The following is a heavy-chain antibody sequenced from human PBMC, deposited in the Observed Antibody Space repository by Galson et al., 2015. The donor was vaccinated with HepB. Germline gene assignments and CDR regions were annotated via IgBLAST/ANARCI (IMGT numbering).Heavy chain of an antibody. CDR1: GYTFTSYG. J-gene: IGHJ6*02. V-gene: IGHV1-18*01. Sequence: SVKVSCKASGYTFTSYGISWVRQAPGQGLEWMGWISAYNGNTNYAQKLQGRVTMTTDTSTSTAYMELRSLRSDDTAVYYCARDLEVDSGNDYYYGMDVWGQGTTVTVSS. CDR3: ARDLEVDSGNDYYYGMDV. D-gene: IGHD1-26*01. CDR2: ISAYNGNT.